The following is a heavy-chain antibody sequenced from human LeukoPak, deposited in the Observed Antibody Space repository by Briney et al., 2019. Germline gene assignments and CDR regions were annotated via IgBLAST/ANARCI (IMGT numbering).Heavy chain of an antibody. CDR3: AKSTLRGYSYGYVDY. J-gene: IGHJ4*02. Sequence: GRSLRLSCAASGFTFSSYGMHWVRQAPGKGLEWVAVISYDGSNKYYADSVKGRFTISRDNSKNTLYLQMNSLRAEDTAVYYCAKSTLRGYSYGYVDYWGQGTLVTVSS. D-gene: IGHD5-18*01. CDR1: GFTFSSYG. CDR2: ISYDGSNK. V-gene: IGHV3-30*18.